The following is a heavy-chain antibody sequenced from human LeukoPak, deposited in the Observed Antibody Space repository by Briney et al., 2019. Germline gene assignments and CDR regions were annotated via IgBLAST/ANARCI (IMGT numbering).Heavy chain of an antibody. Sequence: SETLSLTCTVSGGSISSSSYYWGWIRQPPGKGLEWTGSIYYSGSTYYNPSLKSRVTISVDTSKNQFSLKLSSVTAADTAVYYCARRRSGSSSWYGYFDYWGQGTLVTVSS. CDR1: GGSISSSSYY. CDR3: ARRRSGSSSWYGYFDY. V-gene: IGHV4-39*01. CDR2: IYYSGST. J-gene: IGHJ4*02. D-gene: IGHD6-13*01.